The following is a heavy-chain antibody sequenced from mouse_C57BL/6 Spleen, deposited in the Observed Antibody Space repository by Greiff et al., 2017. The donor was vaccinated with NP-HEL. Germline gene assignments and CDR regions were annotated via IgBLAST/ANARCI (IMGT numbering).Heavy chain of an antibody. J-gene: IGHJ3*01. CDR3: ARYRGCSGYSAWFAY. D-gene: IGHD3-2*02. CDR2: IRNKANGYTT. Sequence: EVMLVESGGGLVQPGGSLSLSCAASGFTFTDYYMSWVRQPPGKALEWLGFIRNKANGYTTEYSASVKGRFTISRDNSQSILYLQMNALRAEDSATYYCARYRGCSGYSAWFAYWGQVTLVTVST. CDR1: GFTFTDYY. V-gene: IGHV7-3*01.